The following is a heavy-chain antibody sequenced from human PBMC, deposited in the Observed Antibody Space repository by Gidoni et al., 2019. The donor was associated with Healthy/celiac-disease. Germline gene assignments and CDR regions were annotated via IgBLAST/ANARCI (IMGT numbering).Heavy chain of an antibody. J-gene: IGHJ6*02. Sequence: QVQLVQSGAEVKKPGSSVKVSCKASGGTFSSYAISWVRQAPGQGLEWMGGIIPIFGTANYAQKFQGRVTITADESTSTAYMELSSLRSEDTAVYYCARGTQAAAESVPYYYYGMDVWGQGTTVTVSS. CDR1: GGTFSSYA. V-gene: IGHV1-69*01. CDR3: ARGTQAAAESVPYYYYGMDV. D-gene: IGHD6-13*01. CDR2: IIPIFGTA.